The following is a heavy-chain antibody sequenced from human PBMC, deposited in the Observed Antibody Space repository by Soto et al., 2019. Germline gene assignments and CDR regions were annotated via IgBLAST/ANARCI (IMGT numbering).Heavy chain of an antibody. CDR2: ISAYNGNT. CDR3: ARDQSIAAAELFAAINSWFDP. D-gene: IGHD6-13*01. J-gene: IGHJ5*02. V-gene: IGHV1-18*01. Sequence: ASVKVSCKASGYTFTSYGISWVRQAPGQGLEWMGWISAYNGNTNYAQKLQGRVTMTTDTSTSTAYMELRSLRSDDTAVYYCARDQSIAAAELFAAINSWFDPWGQGTLVTVSS. CDR1: GYTFTSYG.